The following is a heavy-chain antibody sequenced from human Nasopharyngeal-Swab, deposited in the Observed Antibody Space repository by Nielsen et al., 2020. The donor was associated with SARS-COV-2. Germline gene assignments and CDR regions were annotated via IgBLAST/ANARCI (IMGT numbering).Heavy chain of an antibody. CDR3: ARGGKRGLYCSGGSCYPDY. D-gene: IGHD2-15*01. Sequence: ASVQVSCKASGYTFTSYALHWVRQPPGQRLEWMGWINAGNGNTKYSQKFQGRVTITRDTSASTAYMELSRLRSEDTAVYYCARGGKRGLYCSGGSCYPDYWGQGTLVTVSS. CDR1: GYTFTSYA. J-gene: IGHJ4*02. CDR2: INAGNGNT. V-gene: IGHV1-3*01.